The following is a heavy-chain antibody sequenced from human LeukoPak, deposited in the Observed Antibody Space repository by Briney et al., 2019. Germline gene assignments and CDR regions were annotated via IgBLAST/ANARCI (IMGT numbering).Heavy chain of an antibody. CDR3: ARGRGEGATNFDY. D-gene: IGHD1-26*01. V-gene: IGHV3-7*01. CDR1: GFTFSSYW. Sequence: QPGGSLRLSCAASGFTFSSYWMSWVRQAPGKGLEWVANIKQDGSEKYYVDSVKGRFTISRDNAKNSLYLQMNSLRAEDTAVYYCARGRGEGATNFDYWGQGTLVTVSS. J-gene: IGHJ4*02. CDR2: IKQDGSEK.